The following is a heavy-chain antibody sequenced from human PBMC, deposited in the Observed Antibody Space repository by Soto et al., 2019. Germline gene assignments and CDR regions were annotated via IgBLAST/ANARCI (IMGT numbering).Heavy chain of an antibody. D-gene: IGHD6-13*01. V-gene: IGHV1-8*01. J-gene: IGHJ4*02. CDR1: GYTFNPYD. CDR2: MNPTAGST. Sequence: QVQLVQSGAEVKKPGASVKVSCKGSGYTFNPYDIEWVRLATGQGLEWLGSMNPTAGSTDYEQKFHGRVTMTRPTSISTAYLERSSLGSDDTAIYYCARTMGGIAAAGSDFWGQGTLVTVSA. CDR3: ARTMGGIAAAGSDF.